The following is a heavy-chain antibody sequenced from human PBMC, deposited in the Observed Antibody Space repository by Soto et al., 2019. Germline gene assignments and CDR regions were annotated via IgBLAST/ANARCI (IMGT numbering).Heavy chain of an antibody. V-gene: IGHV3-33*01. J-gene: IGHJ3*01. D-gene: IGHD6-19*01. CDR3: VRGWGSGVYLSCLDF. CDR2: IYYDGSKE. CDR1: GFTFRHYG. Sequence: QVQLVESGGGVVQPGTSLRLSCEASGFTFRHYGMHWVRQAPGKGLDWVAVIYYDGSKEYYADSVKGRFTISRDNSGNMVYLQMNSLRAEDTAVYYCVRGWGSGVYLSCLDFWGQGTTVVVSS.